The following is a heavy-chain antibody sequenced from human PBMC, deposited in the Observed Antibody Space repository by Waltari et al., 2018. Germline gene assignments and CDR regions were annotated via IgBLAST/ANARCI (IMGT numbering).Heavy chain of an antibody. Sequence: QVQLQESGPGLVKPSETLSLTCAVSGYSISSGYYWGWIRQPPGKGLEWLGTFYHSESANYTPSLKSRVTISVDTSKNQFSLKGNSVTAADTAVYYCSRLQDYFDYWGQGILVTVSS. CDR1: GYSISSGYY. CDR2: FYHSESA. D-gene: IGHD2-15*01. J-gene: IGHJ4*02. V-gene: IGHV4-38-2*01. CDR3: SRLQDYFDY.